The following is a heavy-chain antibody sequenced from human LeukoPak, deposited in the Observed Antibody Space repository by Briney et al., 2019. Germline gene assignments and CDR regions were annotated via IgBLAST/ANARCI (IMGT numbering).Heavy chain of an antibody. J-gene: IGHJ6*02. CDR2: ISAYNGNT. V-gene: IGHV1-18*01. CDR3: ARHYYDSSGYYFQHGMDV. Sequence: ASVKVSCKASGYTFTSYGISWVRQAPGQGLEWMGWISAYNGNTNYAQKLQGRVTMTTDTSTSTAYMELRSLKSDDTAVYYCARHYYDSSGYYFQHGMDVWGQGTTVTVSS. CDR1: GYTFTSYG. D-gene: IGHD3-22*01.